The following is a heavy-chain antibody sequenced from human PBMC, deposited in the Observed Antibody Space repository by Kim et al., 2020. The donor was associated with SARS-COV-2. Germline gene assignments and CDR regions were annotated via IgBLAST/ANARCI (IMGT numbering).Heavy chain of an antibody. V-gene: IGHV4-34*01. D-gene: IGHD2-15*01. Sequence: SETLSLTCAVYGGSFSGYYWNWIRQPPGKGLEWIGEVNHSGSTNYNPSLKSRVTISVDTSKNQFSLKLSSVTAADTAVYYCARGLGIVVVVAAIPFDYWGQGTLVTVSS. CDR1: GGSFSGYY. CDR2: VNHSGST. CDR3: ARGLGIVVVVAAIPFDY. J-gene: IGHJ4*02.